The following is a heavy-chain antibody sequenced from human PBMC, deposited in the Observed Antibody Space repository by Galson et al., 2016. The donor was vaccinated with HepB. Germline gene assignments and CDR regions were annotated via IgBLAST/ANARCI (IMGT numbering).Heavy chain of an antibody. D-gene: IGHD4-17*01. Sequence: SLRLSCAASGITFSSYAMHWVRQAPGKGLEWVAVISYDGSNKYYADSVKGRFTISRDNSKNTLYLQMNSLRAEDTAVYYCARGPLTVNTYCCWFDPWGQGTLVLVS. CDR2: ISYDGSNK. CDR3: ARGPLTVNTYCCWFDP. CDR1: GITFSSYA. J-gene: IGHJ5*02. V-gene: IGHV3-30-3*01.